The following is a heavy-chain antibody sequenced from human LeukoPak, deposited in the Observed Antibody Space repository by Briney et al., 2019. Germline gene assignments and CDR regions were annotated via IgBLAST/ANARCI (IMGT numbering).Heavy chain of an antibody. J-gene: IGHJ6*02. CDR1: GGSFSGYY. V-gene: IGHV4-34*01. Sequence: SETLSLTCAVYGGSFSGYYWSWIRQPPGKGLEWIGEINHSGSTNYNPSLKSRVTISVDTSKNQFSLKLSSVTAADTAVYYCARRKGQWLVQSASYYYGMDVWGQGTTVTVSS. CDR3: ARRKGQWLVQSASYYYGMDV. D-gene: IGHD6-19*01. CDR2: INHSGST.